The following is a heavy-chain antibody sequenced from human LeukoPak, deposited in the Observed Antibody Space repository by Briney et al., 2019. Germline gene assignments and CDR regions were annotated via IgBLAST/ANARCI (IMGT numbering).Heavy chain of an antibody. D-gene: IGHD4-17*01. CDR2: MNPNSGNT. V-gene: IGHV1-8*01. CDR1: GYTFTSYD. Sequence: GASVKVSCKASGYTFTSYDINWVRQATGQGLEWMGWMNPNSGNTGYAQKFQGRVTMTRNTSISTAYMELSSLRSEDTAVYYCARVKGTVYYYGMDVWGQGTTVTVSS. CDR3: ARVKGTVYYYGMDV. J-gene: IGHJ6*02.